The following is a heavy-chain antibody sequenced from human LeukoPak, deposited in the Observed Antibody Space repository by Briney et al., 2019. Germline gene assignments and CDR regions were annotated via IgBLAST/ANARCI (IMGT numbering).Heavy chain of an antibody. CDR2: INHSGST. CDR3: ARGWDYYYDTSAELDY. D-gene: IGHD3-22*01. J-gene: IGHJ4*02. CDR1: GYSISSGYY. Sequence: ETSETLSLTCTVSGYSISSGYYWGWIRQPPGKGLEWIGEINHSGSTNYNPSLKSRVTISVETSKNQFSLKLSSVTAADTAVYYCARGWDYYYDTSAELDYWGQGTLVTVSS. V-gene: IGHV4-38-2*02.